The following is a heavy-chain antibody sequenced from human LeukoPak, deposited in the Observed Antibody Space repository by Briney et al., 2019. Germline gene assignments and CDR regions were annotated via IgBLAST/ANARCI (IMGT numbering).Heavy chain of an antibody. CDR3: ARDWGQQLGFDY. CDR1: GYTFTSYY. D-gene: IGHD6-13*01. V-gene: IGHV1-46*01. J-gene: IGHJ4*02. Sequence: GASVKVSCKASGYTFTSYYMHWVRQAPGQGLEWMAIINPSGGSTSYAQKFQGRVTMTRDTSTSTVYMELSSLRSEDTAVYYCARDWGQQLGFDYWGQGTLVTVSS. CDR2: INPSGGST.